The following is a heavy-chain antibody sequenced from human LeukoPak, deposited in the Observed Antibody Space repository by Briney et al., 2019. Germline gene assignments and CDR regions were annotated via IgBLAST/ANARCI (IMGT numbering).Heavy chain of an antibody. D-gene: IGHD6-6*01. CDR2: IKQDGSEK. J-gene: IGHJ3*02. V-gene: IGHV3-7*05. CDR1: GFIFTNYW. Sequence: GGSLRLSCAASGFIFTNYWMDWVRQAPGKGLEWVASIKQDGSEKYYLDSVKGRFTISRDNAKNSLYLQVNSLRTEDTAMYYCARGDSLSSPDDAFDIWGQGTMVTVSS. CDR3: ARGDSLSSPDDAFDI.